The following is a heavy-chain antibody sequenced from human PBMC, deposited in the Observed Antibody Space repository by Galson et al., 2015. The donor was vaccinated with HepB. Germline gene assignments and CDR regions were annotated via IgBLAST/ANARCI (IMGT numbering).Heavy chain of an antibody. D-gene: IGHD6-6*01. J-gene: IGHJ4*02. Sequence: SLRLSCAASGFTFSNAWMSWARQAPGKGLEWVGRIKSKTDGGTTDYAAPVKGRFTISRDNSKNTLYLQMNSLRAEDTAVYYCARSIPYTSSGDYWGQGTLVTVS. CDR3: ARSIPYTSSGDY. V-gene: IGHV3-15*01. CDR1: GFTFSNAW. CDR2: IKSKTDGGTT.